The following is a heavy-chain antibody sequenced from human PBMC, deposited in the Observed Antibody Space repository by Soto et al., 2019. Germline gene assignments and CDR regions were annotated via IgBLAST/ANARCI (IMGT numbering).Heavy chain of an antibody. J-gene: IGHJ4*02. D-gene: IGHD3-22*01. V-gene: IGHV1-24*01. CDR2: FDPEDGET. Sequence: ASVKVSCKVSGYTLTELSMHWVRQAPGKGLEWMGGFDPEDGETIYAQKFQGRVTMTEDTSTDTAYMKLSSLRSEDTAVYYCATAPRITMIVVVTPSFDYWGQGTLVTVSS. CDR1: GYTLTELS. CDR3: ATAPRITMIVVVTPSFDY.